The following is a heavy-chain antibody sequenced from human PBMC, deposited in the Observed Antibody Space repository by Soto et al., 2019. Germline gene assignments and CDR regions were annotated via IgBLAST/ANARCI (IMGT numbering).Heavy chain of an antibody. V-gene: IGHV3-20*04. Sequence: GGSLRLSCAASGFTFDDYGMSWVRQAPGKGLEWVSGINWNGGSTGYADSVKGRFTISRDNAKISLYLQMNSLRAEDTALYYCARVRPYYYGSGSYYLDYWGQGT. CDR2: INWNGGST. CDR1: GFTFDDYG. D-gene: IGHD3-10*01. CDR3: ARVRPYYYGSGSYYLDY. J-gene: IGHJ4*02.